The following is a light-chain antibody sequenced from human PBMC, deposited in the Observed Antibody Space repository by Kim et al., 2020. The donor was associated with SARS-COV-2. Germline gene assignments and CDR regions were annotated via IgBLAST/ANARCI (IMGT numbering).Light chain of an antibody. CDR3: QQFGS. Sequence: PLSVSPGARAILSCRATQTVASSSIAWYQQRGGQAPRLLIYDTSLRATGITDRFSGSRSGTDFTLTISRLEPEDSAVYYCQQFGSFGGGTKVEI. J-gene: IGKJ4*01. CDR2: DTS. CDR1: QTVASSS. V-gene: IGKV3-20*01.